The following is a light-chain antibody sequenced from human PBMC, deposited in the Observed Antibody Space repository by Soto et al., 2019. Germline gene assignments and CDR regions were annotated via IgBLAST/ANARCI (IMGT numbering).Light chain of an antibody. Sequence: EIVLTQSPATLSLSPGERATLSCRASQSVSSYLAWYQQKPGQAPRLLIYDASNRATGIPARFSGNGPGTDLTLTISSLEPEDFAIYYCQQRSNWPPLFTFGPGTKVDIK. CDR2: DAS. V-gene: IGKV3-11*01. CDR3: QQRSNWPPLFT. CDR1: QSVSSY. J-gene: IGKJ3*01.